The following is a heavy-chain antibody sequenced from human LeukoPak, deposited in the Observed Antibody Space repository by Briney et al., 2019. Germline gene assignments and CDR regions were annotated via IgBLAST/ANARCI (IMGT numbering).Heavy chain of an antibody. D-gene: IGHD1-1*01. CDR1: GFRFSRYW. Sequence: GGSLRLSCAASGFRFSRYWTSWVRQALGKGLEWVANIKQDGSEKYYVDSVKGRFTLSRDNAKESLFLQMNSLTAADTAVYFCARGDTAVGTNYFYGMDVWGQGTTVIVSS. CDR3: ARGDTAVGTNYFYGMDV. V-gene: IGHV3-7*03. J-gene: IGHJ6*02. CDR2: IKQDGSEK.